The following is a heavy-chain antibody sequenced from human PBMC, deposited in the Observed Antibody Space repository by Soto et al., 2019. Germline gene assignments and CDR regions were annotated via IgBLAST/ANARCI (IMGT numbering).Heavy chain of an antibody. CDR2: ISYDGSNK. CDR3: VTDYSGWYGYGMDV. J-gene: IGHJ6*02. Sequence: GGSLRLSCASSGFPFSSYGMHWVRQAPGKGLEWVAVISYDGSNKYYADSVKGRFTISRDNSKNTLYLQMNSLRAEDTAVYYCVTDYSGWYGYGMDVWGQGTTVTVSS. CDR1: GFPFSSYG. V-gene: IGHV3-30*03. D-gene: IGHD6-19*01.